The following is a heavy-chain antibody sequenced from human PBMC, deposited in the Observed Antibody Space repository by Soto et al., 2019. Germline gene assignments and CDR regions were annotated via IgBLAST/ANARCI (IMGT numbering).Heavy chain of an antibody. CDR3: ARVGSAYDGYYFDY. V-gene: IGHV1-18*01. J-gene: IGHJ4*02. D-gene: IGHD5-12*01. Sequence: ASVKVSCKASNYTFTSYGLSWVRQAPGQGLEWMGWISTYNGNTYYAQKLQGRVTMTTDTSTGTAYMELRNLRSDDTAVYYCARVGSAYDGYYFDYWGQGTLVTVSS. CDR2: ISTYNGNT. CDR1: NYTFTSYG.